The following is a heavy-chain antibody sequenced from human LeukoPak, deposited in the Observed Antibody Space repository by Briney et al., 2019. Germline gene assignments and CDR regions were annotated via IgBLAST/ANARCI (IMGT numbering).Heavy chain of an antibody. CDR1: GHTLTTYG. V-gene: IGHV1-18*01. CDR2: ISPYNGHT. J-gene: IGHJ4*02. D-gene: IGHD5-18*01. CDR3: ARTEREDIYGPLDY. Sequence: ASVKVSRKASGHTLTTYGISWVRQAPGQGLEWMGWISPYNGHTNYAPKFQGRVTLTTDTSTNTAYMELRSLRSDDTAVYYCARTEREDIYGPLDYWGQGTLVTVSS.